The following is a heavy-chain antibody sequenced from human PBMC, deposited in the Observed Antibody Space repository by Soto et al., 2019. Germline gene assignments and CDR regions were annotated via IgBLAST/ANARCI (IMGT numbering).Heavy chain of an antibody. J-gene: IGHJ4*02. D-gene: IGHD3-22*01. CDR2: ITPMFGTP. Sequence: SVKVSCKASGGTFGSYAISWVRQAPGQGLEWMGGITPMFGTPNYAQKFQGRVTITADESTSTAYMELSSLRSEDTAMYYCARDGTLYDSSAYYYLYWGQGTLVTVSS. CDR1: GGTFGSYA. V-gene: IGHV1-69*13. CDR3: ARDGTLYDSSAYYYLY.